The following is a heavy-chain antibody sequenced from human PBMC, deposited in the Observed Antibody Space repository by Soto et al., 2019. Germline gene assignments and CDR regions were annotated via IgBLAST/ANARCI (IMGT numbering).Heavy chain of an antibody. D-gene: IGHD3-3*01. V-gene: IGHV2-5*02. J-gene: IGHJ4*02. CDR1: GFSLTTSGVG. CDR2: IYWDDDK. Sequence: QITLKESGPTVVKPTETLTLTCTFSGFSLTTSGVGVGWVRQSPGKAPEWLALIYWDDDKRYSTSLKSRLTITKDTSKNQVVLTMANVDPADTATYYCAHRVLRTVFGLVTTTAIYFDFWGPGTPVVVSS. CDR3: AHRVLRTVFGLVTTTAIYFDF.